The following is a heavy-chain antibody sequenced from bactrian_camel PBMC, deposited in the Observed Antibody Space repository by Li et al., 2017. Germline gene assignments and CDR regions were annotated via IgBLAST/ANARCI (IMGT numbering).Heavy chain of an antibody. D-gene: IGHD2*01. CDR2: INRQGVT. V-gene: IGHV3S55*01. CDR1: GYRYASYC. CDR3: AAEMELTYCSSTYPPPCTY. Sequence: HVQLVESGGGSAQTGGSLTLTCAASGYRYASYCMGWFRQAPGKEREGVATINRQGVTNYADSVKGRFTISKDSAKKALYLQVNNLNPDDTAMYYCAAEMELTYCSSTYPPPCTYWGQGTQVTVS. J-gene: IGHJ4*01.